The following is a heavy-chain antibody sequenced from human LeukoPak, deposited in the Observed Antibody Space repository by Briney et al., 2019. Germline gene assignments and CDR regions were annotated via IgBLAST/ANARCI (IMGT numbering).Heavy chain of an antibody. J-gene: IGHJ4*02. CDR3: ARGLARTSMVTRGGVRFDY. Sequence: ASVKVSSKASGYTFTSYDINWVRQATGQGLEWMGWMNPNSGNTGYAQKFQGRVTMTRNTSISTAYMELSSLRSEDTAVYYCARGLARTSMVTRGGVRFDYWGQGTLVTVSS. CDR1: GYTFTSYD. D-gene: IGHD5-18*01. CDR2: MNPNSGNT. V-gene: IGHV1-8*01.